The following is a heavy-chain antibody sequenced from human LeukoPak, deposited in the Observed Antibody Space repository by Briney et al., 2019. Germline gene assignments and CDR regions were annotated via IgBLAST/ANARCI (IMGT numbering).Heavy chain of an antibody. CDR2: INRDGSST. Sequence: GGSLRLSCAASGFTFSSYWMHWVRPAPGKGLEWVSRINRDGSSTSYADSVKGRFTMSRDNAKNTLYLQVNILRAEDAAVYYCARSSSWITDYDYWGQGTLVTVSS. D-gene: IGHD6-13*01. J-gene: IGHJ4*02. CDR3: ARSSSWITDYDY. V-gene: IGHV3-74*01. CDR1: GFTFSSYW.